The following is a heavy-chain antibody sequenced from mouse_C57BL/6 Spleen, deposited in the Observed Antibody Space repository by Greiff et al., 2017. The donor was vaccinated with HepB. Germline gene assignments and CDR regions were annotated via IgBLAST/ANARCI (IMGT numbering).Heavy chain of an antibody. J-gene: IGHJ1*03. CDR3: ARWGYGSSYDWYFDV. V-gene: IGHV14-3*01. CDR2: IDPANGNT. CDR1: GFNIKNTY. Sequence: VQLQQSVAALVRPGASVKLSCTASGFNIKNTYMHWVKQRPEQCLEWIGRIDPANGNTKDAPKFQGKANITADTSSNTAYLQLSSLTSEDTPIYYCARWGYGSSYDWYFDVWGTGTTVTGSS. D-gene: IGHD1-1*01.